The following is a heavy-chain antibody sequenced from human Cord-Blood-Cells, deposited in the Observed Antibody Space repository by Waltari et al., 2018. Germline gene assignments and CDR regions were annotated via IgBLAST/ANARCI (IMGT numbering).Heavy chain of an antibody. V-gene: IGHV4-31*03. D-gene: IGHD7-27*01. Sequence: QVQLQESGPGLVKPSQTLSPTCTVSGGPISSGGYYWSWIRQHPRKGLEWIGYSYYSGGTYYNPSLKSRVTISVDTSKNQFSLKLSSVTAADTAVYYCAGLIRGFLKLGRDVWGQGTTVTVSS. CDR3: AGLIRGFLKLGRDV. CDR2: SYYSGGT. J-gene: IGHJ6*02. CDR1: GGPISSGGYY.